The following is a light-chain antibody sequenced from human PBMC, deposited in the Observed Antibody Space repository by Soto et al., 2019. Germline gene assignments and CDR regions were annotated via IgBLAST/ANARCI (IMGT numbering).Light chain of an antibody. J-gene: IGLJ1*01. CDR2: DVS. V-gene: IGLV2-14*01. CDR3: SSYSTGGSYV. Sequence: QSALTQPASVSGSPGQSIAISCNGTSSDVGGYNSVSWYQQHPGKAPKLLIYDVSNRPSGVSDRFSGSKSGNTASLTISGLQAEDEADYYCSSYSTGGSYVFGTGTKLTVL. CDR1: SSDVGGYNS.